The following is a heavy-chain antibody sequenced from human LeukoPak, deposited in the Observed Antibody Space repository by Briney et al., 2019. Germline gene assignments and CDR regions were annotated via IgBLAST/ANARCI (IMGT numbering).Heavy chain of an antibody. D-gene: IGHD3-10*01. CDR2: ITTSDGNT. CDR3: AREITPGSGSYFAWGFWGAFDI. Sequence: GGPLRLSCAASGFTFSSYTMSWVRQAPGKGLEWVSTITTSDGNTYYADSVKGRFTISRDNAKNSLYLQMNSLRAEDTAVYYCAREITPGSGSYFAWGFWGAFDIWGQGTMVTVSS. V-gene: IGHV3-21*01. CDR1: GFTFSSYT. J-gene: IGHJ3*02.